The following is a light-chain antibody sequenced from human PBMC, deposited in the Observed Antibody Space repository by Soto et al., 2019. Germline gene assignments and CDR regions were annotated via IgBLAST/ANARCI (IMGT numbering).Light chain of an antibody. CDR3: SSYTSSNTPYV. V-gene: IGLV2-14*01. J-gene: IGLJ1*01. Sequence: QSALTQPRSVSGSPGQSVTISCTGTSSDVGGYNYVSWYQQHPGQAPKLMIYDVTTRPSGVSSRFSGSKSGNTASLTISGLQADDEANYYCSSYTSSNTPYVFGTGTKLTVL. CDR1: SSDVGGYNY. CDR2: DVT.